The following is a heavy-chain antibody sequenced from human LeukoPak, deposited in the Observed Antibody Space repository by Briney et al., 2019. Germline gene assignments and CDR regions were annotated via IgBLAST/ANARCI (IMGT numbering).Heavy chain of an antibody. D-gene: IGHD1-7*01. CDR1: GFTFNNYG. V-gene: IGHV3-23*01. J-gene: IGHJ4*02. CDR2: VSTSGDNG. Sequence: PGGSLRLSCAASGFTFNNYGMNWVRQAPGKGLEWVSVVSTSGDNGYYADSVQGRFTISRDNSKNSLYLQMNSLRAEDTAVYYCAKGGTGTTVRYLDYWGQGTLVTVSS. CDR3: AKGGTGTTVRYLDY.